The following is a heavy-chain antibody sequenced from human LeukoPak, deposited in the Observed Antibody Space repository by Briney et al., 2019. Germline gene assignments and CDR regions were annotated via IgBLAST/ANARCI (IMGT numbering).Heavy chain of an antibody. CDR2: LYSGGGT. V-gene: IGHV3-53*01. Sequence: GSLRLSCAASGFTVRNNYMSWVRQAPGKGLDWVSVLYSGGGTYYTDSVKGRVTISRDNSKNTLYLQMNSLRVEDTAVYYCGRENRKGKHCSGGTCYNYYMDGWGKGTTVTV. J-gene: IGHJ6*03. D-gene: IGHD2-15*01. CDR1: GFTVRNNY. CDR3: GRENRKGKHCSGGTCYNYYMDG.